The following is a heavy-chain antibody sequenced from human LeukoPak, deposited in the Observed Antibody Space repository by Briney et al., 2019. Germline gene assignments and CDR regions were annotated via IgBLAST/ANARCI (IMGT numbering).Heavy chain of an antibody. CDR1: GFTFSSYA. D-gene: IGHD3-10*01. CDR2: ISYDGGNK. Sequence: GGSLRLSCAASGFTFSSYAMHWVRQAPGKGLEWVAVISYDGGNKYYADSVKGRFTISRDNSKNTLYLQMNSLRAEDTAVYYCARGLLWFGEEPLGAFDIWGQGTMVTVSS. CDR3: ARGLLWFGEEPLGAFDI. V-gene: IGHV3-30-3*01. J-gene: IGHJ3*02.